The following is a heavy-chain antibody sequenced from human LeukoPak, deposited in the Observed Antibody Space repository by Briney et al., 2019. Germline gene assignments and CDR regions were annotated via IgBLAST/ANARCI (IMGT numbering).Heavy chain of an antibody. CDR1: GYTFTTYG. D-gene: IGHD1-1*01. CDR2: ISTYNGDT. V-gene: IGHV1-18*01. CDR3: ARERPYNLDY. Sequence: ASVKVSCKSSGYTFTTYGITWVRQAPGQGLEWMGWISTYNGDTNYAQKLQGRVTMTTDTSTNTAYMELRSLRSDDTAVYYCARERPYNLDYWGQGTLVIVSS. J-gene: IGHJ4*02.